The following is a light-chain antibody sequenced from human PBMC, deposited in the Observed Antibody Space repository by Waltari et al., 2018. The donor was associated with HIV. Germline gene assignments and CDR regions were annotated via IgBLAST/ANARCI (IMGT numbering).Light chain of an antibody. CDR1: QSVSSN. J-gene: IGKJ3*01. CDR3: QEYNKWPFT. Sequence: EAVMTQSPATLSVSPGERATLSCKASQSVSSNLAWYQQKPGQAPRFLIYDASTRATGIPARFSGSGSGTEFTLTISSLQSEDFAIYYCQEYNKWPFTFGPGTTVDIK. V-gene: IGKV3-15*01. CDR2: DAS.